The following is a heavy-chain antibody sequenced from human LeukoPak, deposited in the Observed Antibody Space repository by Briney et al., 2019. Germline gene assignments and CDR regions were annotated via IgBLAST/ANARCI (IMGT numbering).Heavy chain of an antibody. V-gene: IGHV4-34*01. Sequence: PSETLSLTCALYGGSFRNYYWSWIRQPPGKGLEWIGEINHSGSTKYNPSLKSRVTISVDRSKNQFSLKLSSVTAADTAVYYCARGPDFYDSSGYYPIWGQGTLVTVSS. CDR1: GGSFRNYY. CDR2: INHSGST. CDR3: ARGPDFYDSSGYYPI. D-gene: IGHD3-22*01. J-gene: IGHJ4*02.